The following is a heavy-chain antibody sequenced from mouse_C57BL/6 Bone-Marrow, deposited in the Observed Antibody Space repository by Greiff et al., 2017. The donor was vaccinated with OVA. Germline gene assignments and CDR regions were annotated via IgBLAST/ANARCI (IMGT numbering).Heavy chain of an antibody. CDR3: ANYFDY. CDR2: ISYEGSN. CDR1: GYSITSGYY. V-gene: IGHV3-6*01. Sequence: EVKLQESGPGLVKPSQSLSLTCSVTGYSITSGYYWNWIRQFPGNKLEWMGYISYEGSNNYNPSLKNRISITRDTSKNQFFLKLNSVTTEDTATYYCANYFDYWGQGTTLTVSS. J-gene: IGHJ2*01.